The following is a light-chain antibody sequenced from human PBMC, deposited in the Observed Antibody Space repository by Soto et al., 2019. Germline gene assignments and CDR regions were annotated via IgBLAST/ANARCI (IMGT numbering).Light chain of an antibody. Sequence: EILLTQSPGTLSLSPGERATLFCRASQSIRNYLAWYQQRPDQSPRLLIYSASSRATSVPDRFSGGGSATDFTLTVSRLEPEDFAMYYCQQYGGSPRTFGQGTKLEIK. CDR2: SAS. CDR3: QQYGGSPRT. J-gene: IGKJ2*01. CDR1: QSIRNY. V-gene: IGKV3-20*01.